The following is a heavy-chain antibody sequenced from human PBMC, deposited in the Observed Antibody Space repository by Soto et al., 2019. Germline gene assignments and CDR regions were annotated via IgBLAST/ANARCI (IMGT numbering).Heavy chain of an antibody. CDR2: ISPSSPYT. J-gene: IGHJ4*02. D-gene: IGHD1-1*01. Sequence: GGSLRLSCAASGFDFTTFSMNWVRQAPGKGLEWVSFISPSSPYTSYADSVRGRFIISGDNAENSVYLQMNSLRAEDTAVYYCAKHGGNWNDAALTLINYWGQGTLVTVSS. CDR3: AKHGGNWNDAALTLINY. CDR1: GFDFTTFS. V-gene: IGHV3-21*01.